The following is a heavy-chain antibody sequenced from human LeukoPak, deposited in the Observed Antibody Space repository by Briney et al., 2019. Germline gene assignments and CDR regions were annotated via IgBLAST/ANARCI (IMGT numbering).Heavy chain of an antibody. CDR2: IWYDGSNK. V-gene: IGHV3-33*06. Sequence: GGSLRLSCAASGFTFSSYGMHWVRQAPGKGLEWVAVIWYDGSNKYYADSVKGRFTISRDNSKNTLYLQMNSLRAEDTAVYNCAKQLVATSGEAFDIWGQGTMVTVSS. CDR1: GFTFSSYG. J-gene: IGHJ3*02. D-gene: IGHD5-12*01. CDR3: AKQLVATSGEAFDI.